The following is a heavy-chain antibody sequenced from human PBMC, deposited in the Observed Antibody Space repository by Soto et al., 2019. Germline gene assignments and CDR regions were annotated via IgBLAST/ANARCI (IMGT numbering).Heavy chain of an antibody. V-gene: IGHV4-31*03. CDR2: IYYSGST. Sequence: QVQLQESGPGLVKPSETLSLTCTVSGGSISSGGYYWNWIRQHPGKGLEWIGYIYYSGSTSYNPSLKSRVTISADTSKNQCSLKLSPVTAADTAVYYCARARYYDRSGYFGGFDYWGQGILVTVSS. J-gene: IGHJ4*02. CDR1: GGSISSGGYY. D-gene: IGHD3-22*01. CDR3: ARARYYDRSGYFGGFDY.